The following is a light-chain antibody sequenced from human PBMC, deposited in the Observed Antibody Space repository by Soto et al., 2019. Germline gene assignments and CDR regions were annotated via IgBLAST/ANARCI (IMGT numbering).Light chain of an antibody. CDR3: QQSYTTPRT. J-gene: IGKJ1*01. CDR1: QTISSY. Sequence: DIQMTQSPSSLSASVGDRVTITCRASQTISSYLSWYQQKPGKAPKLLIYAASTLQSGVPSRFSGYGSGTEFTLTISSLQPEDFATYYCQQSYTTPRTFGQGTKVEIK. CDR2: AAS. V-gene: IGKV1-39*01.